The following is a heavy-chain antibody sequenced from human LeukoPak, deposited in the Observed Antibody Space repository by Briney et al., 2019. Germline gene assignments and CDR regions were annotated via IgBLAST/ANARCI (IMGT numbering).Heavy chain of an antibody. D-gene: IGHD6-6*01. CDR3: ARGWPLIAAHPWFDP. Sequence: ASVKVSCKASGYTFTSSDINWVRQATGQGLEWMGWMNPNSGNTGYAQKFQGRVTMTRNTSISTAYMELSSLRSEDTAVYYCARGWPLIAAHPWFDPWGQGTLVTVSS. CDR1: GYTFTSSD. CDR2: MNPNSGNT. V-gene: IGHV1-8*01. J-gene: IGHJ5*02.